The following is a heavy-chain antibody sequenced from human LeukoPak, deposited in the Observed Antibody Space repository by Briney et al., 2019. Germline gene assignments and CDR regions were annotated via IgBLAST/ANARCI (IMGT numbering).Heavy chain of an antibody. Sequence: PGGSLRLSCAASGFTFSSYGMHWVRQAPGKGLEWVAVISYDGSNKYYADSVKGRFTISRDNSKITLYLQMNSLRAEDTAVYYCAKDSHYDFWSGYYLNWFDPWGQGTLVTASS. CDR3: AKDSHYDFWSGYYLNWFDP. CDR1: GFTFSSYG. V-gene: IGHV3-30*18. J-gene: IGHJ5*02. D-gene: IGHD3-3*01. CDR2: ISYDGSNK.